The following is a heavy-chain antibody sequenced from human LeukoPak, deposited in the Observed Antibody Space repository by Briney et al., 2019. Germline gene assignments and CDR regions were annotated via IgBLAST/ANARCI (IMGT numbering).Heavy chain of an antibody. CDR3: ARPLSSGSSGWYYFDY. Sequence: ASVKVSCKASGYTFTGYGISWVRQAPGQGLEWMGWISASNGNTAYAQRVQGRVTVTTDTSTSTAYMEVRSLRSDDTAVYYCARPLSSGSSGWYYFDYWGQGTLVTVSS. V-gene: IGHV1-18*01. CDR1: GYTFTGYG. CDR2: ISASNGNT. D-gene: IGHD6-19*01. J-gene: IGHJ4*02.